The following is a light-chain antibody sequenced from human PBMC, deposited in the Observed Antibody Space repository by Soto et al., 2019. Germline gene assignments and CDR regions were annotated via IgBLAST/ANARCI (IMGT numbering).Light chain of an antibody. J-gene: IGLJ1*01. CDR2: EVT. CDR3: SSYTSSSTRV. Sequence: QSVLTQPASVSGSPGQSITISCTGTSSDVGGYNSVSWYQQHPGKAPKLVIYEVTNRPSGISNRFSGSKSGNTASLTISGLQAADEADYYCSSYTSSSTRVFGTGTKVT. V-gene: IGLV2-14*01. CDR1: SSDVGGYNS.